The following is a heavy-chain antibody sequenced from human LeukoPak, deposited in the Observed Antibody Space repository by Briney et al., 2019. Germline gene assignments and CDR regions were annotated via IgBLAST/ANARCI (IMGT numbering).Heavy chain of an antibody. Sequence: GGSLRLSCAVSGFTFTSYWMSWVRQAPGKGLEWVANIRQDGSEKYYVDSVKGRFSISRDNAKKSLYLQMNSLRADDTAVYYCARENVDYDFWSGYQNWFDPWGQGTLVTVSS. J-gene: IGHJ5*02. CDR1: GFTFTSYW. CDR2: IRQDGSEK. V-gene: IGHV3-7*05. CDR3: ARENVDYDFWSGYQNWFDP. D-gene: IGHD3-3*01.